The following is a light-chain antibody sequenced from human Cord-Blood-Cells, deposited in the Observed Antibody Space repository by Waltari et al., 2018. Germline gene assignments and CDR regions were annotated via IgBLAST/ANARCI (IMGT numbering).Light chain of an antibody. V-gene: IGKV1-39*01. CDR1: QSISSY. CDR3: ETRYSTLWK. Sequence: DIQMTQSPSSLSASVGDRVTITCRASQSISSYSNWYQQKPGKAPKLLIYAAASLQSGVPSRFSGSGSGIDVTLNISSVQPGGFAIYYCETRYSTLWKFGQGTTVELK. J-gene: IGKJ1*01. CDR2: AAA.